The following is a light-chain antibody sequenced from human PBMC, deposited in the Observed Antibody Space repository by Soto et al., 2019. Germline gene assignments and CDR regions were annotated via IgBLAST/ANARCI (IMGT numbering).Light chain of an antibody. V-gene: IGKV3-20*01. CDR2: GAS. Sequence: EIVLTQSPGTLSLSPGERATLSCRASQSINSRYLAWYQQKPGQAPRLLIYGASSRATGIPDRFSGSGSGTGFTLTISRLEPEDFAVYYCQQFGSSRGFTFGPGTKVYIK. CDR1: QSINSRY. J-gene: IGKJ3*01. CDR3: QQFGSSRGFT.